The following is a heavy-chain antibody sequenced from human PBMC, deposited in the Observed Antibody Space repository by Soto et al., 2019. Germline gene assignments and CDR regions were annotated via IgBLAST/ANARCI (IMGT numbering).Heavy chain of an antibody. CDR2: IYWDDDK. V-gene: IGHV2-5*02. Sequence: SGPTLVQPTQTLTLTCTFSGFSLSTSGVGVGWIRQPPGKALEWLALIYWDDDKRYSPSLKSRLTITKDTSKNQVVLTMTNMDPVDTATYYCALRYCSGGSCYPWVYGYWGQGTLVTVSS. J-gene: IGHJ4*02. D-gene: IGHD2-15*01. CDR3: ALRYCSGGSCYPWVYGY. CDR1: GFSLSTSGVG.